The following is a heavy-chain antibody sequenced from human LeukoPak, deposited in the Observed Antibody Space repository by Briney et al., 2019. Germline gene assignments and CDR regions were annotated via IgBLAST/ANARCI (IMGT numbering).Heavy chain of an antibody. J-gene: IGHJ4*02. CDR3: ARDYGSYGARHFDY. V-gene: IGHV3-33*01. Sequence: GGSLRLSCAASGFTFSSYGMHWVRQAPGKGLEWVAVIWCDGSNKYYADSVKGRFTISRDNSKNTLYLQMNSLRAEDTAVYYCARDYGSYGARHFDYWGQGTLVTVSS. CDR2: IWCDGSNK. CDR1: GFTFSSYG. D-gene: IGHD1-26*01.